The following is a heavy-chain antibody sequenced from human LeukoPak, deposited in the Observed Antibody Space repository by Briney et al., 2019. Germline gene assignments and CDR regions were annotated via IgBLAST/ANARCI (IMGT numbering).Heavy chain of an antibody. Sequence: GGSLRLSCAASGFTFSDYAISWVRQAPGKGLEWVSVISASGGSTSYADSVKGRFTISRDNSKNMVYLQMNSLRVEDTAIYYCARVPVRKWLTDYWGQGTLVTVSS. V-gene: IGHV3-23*01. CDR2: ISASGGST. D-gene: IGHD6-19*01. CDR3: ARVPVRKWLTDY. J-gene: IGHJ4*02. CDR1: GFTFSDYA.